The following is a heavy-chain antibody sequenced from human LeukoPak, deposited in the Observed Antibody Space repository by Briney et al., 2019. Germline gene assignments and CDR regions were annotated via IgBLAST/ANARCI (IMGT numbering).Heavy chain of an antibody. CDR1: GYTFTSYA. J-gene: IGHJ4*02. Sequence: GASVKVSCKASGYTFTSYAMNWVRQAPGQGLEWMGGTIPLLGTANYAQRFQGRVSINTDESTGTAYMELSSLTSDDTAIYYCAREAGGAFSNYFDFWGQGTLVTVSS. V-gene: IGHV1-69*05. CDR3: AREAGGAFSNYFDF. CDR2: TIPLLGTA. D-gene: IGHD1-26*01.